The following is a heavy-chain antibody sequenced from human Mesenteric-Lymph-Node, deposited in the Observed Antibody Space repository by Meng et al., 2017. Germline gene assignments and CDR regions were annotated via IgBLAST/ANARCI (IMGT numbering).Heavy chain of an antibody. J-gene: IGHJ4*02. CDR2: IWFDGNNK. CDR3: ARGYGDQVPFNIEK. CDR1: GFTFSSYG. Sequence: QGQLVQSGGGVVELGRSLRIACATSGFTFSSYGMHWIRQAPGKGLEWVANIWFDGNNKNYVDSVKGRFSISRDNSQNMLYLEMNSLSVEETEMYFCARGYGDQVPFNIEKWGQGTLVTVSS. D-gene: IGHD4-17*01. V-gene: IGHV3-33*01.